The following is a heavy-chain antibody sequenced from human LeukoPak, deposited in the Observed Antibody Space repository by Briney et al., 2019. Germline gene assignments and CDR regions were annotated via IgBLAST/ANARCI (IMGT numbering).Heavy chain of an antibody. CDR1: EFTFSSYS. D-gene: IGHD6-13*01. Sequence: PEGSLRLSCAASEFTFSSYSMNWVRQAPGKGLEWVSSISSSSDYIYYADSVKGRFTISRDNAKNSLYLQMNSLRAEDTAVYYCARDRSHQRRFHSSREENWFDPWGQGTLVTVSS. CDR3: ARDRSHQRRFHSSREENWFDP. V-gene: IGHV3-21*01. J-gene: IGHJ5*02. CDR2: ISSSSDYI.